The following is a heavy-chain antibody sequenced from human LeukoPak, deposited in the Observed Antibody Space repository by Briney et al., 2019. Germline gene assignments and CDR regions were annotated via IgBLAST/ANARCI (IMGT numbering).Heavy chain of an antibody. Sequence: ASVKVSCKASGYTFTGSYIHWVRQAPGQGLEWMGWINPYSGATTYAQKFQGRVTMTRDTSISTAYIDLSRLRFDDTAVYYCARDFDSVNHCPGGSCYSALFDYWGQGTLVTVSS. CDR2: INPYSGAT. CDR3: ARDFDSVNHCPGGSCYSALFDY. CDR1: GYTFTGSY. D-gene: IGHD2-15*01. J-gene: IGHJ4*02. V-gene: IGHV1-2*02.